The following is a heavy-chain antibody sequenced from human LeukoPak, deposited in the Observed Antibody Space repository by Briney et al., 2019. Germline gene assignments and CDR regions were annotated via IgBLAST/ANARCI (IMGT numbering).Heavy chain of an antibody. Sequence: SVKVSCKASGGTFSSYAISWVRQAPGQGLEWMGGIIPIFGTANYAQKFQGRVTITADESTSTACMELSSLRSEDTAVYYCATTEGGEQLEYYFDYWGQGTLVTVSS. CDR3: ATTEGGEQLEYYFDY. CDR2: IIPIFGTA. J-gene: IGHJ4*02. CDR1: GGTFSSYA. D-gene: IGHD3-16*01. V-gene: IGHV1-69*01.